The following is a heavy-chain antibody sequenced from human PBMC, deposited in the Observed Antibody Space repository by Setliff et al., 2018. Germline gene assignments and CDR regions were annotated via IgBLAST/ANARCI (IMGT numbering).Heavy chain of an antibody. CDR3: SRLVRFCTRTSCQRLSGGEF. Sequence: ASVKVSCKASGYTFTSYGISWVRQAPGQGLEWMGWISAYNGDTNYAQKLQGRVTMTTDTSTGTAYMELRSLTSDDTAVYYCSRLVRFCTRTSCQRLSGGEFWGQGTLVTVSS. D-gene: IGHD2-8*01. V-gene: IGHV1-18*01. CDR1: GYTFTSYG. J-gene: IGHJ4*02. CDR2: ISAYNGDT.